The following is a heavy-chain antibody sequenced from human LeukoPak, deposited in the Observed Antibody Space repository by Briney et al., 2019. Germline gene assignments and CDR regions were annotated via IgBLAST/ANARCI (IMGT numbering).Heavy chain of an antibody. J-gene: IGHJ4*02. Sequence: ASMKVSCKTSGYSFSGFGIGWVRQAPGQGLEWMGWISTSNGNTYYAQKFQGRVTLTTDTSTSTAYMELSSLRSEDTAVYYCARDQGYRYGYGDFDYWGQGTLVTVSS. D-gene: IGHD5-18*01. CDR2: ISTSNGNT. CDR3: ARDQGYRYGYGDFDY. CDR1: GYSFSGFG. V-gene: IGHV1-18*04.